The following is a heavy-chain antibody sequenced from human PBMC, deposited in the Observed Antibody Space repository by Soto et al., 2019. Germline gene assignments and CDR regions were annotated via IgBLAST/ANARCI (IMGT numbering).Heavy chain of an antibody. D-gene: IGHD2-15*01. V-gene: IGHV4-34*01. J-gene: IGHJ4*02. Sequence: QVQLQQWGAGLLKPSETLSLTCAVYGGSLSDYNWSWIRQPPGKGLEWIGEMNHSGSTNYNPSLKSRVTISVDTSKNQFSRKLSSVTAADTAVYYCARGKTYCTGGSCYEQYDSWGQGTLVTVTS. CDR3: ARGKTYCTGGSCYEQYDS. CDR1: GGSLSDYN. CDR2: MNHSGST.